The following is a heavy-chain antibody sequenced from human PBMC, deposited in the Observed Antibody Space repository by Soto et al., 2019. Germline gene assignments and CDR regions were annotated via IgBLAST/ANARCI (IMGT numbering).Heavy chain of an antibody. CDR3: ASDIQSVGPRANDAFDV. CDR1: GFTFTDNL. V-gene: IGHV1-3*01. CDR2: INPDTGNT. Sequence: QVQLVQSGAELKKPGASVNISCTASGFTFTDNLINWVRQAPGQGLERMGWINPDTGNTRYSETFQGRVTISRHSSASIAYLELSGLKNEDPALYFCASDIQSVGPRANDAFDVWGQGTMITVSS. J-gene: IGHJ3*01. D-gene: IGHD5-18*01.